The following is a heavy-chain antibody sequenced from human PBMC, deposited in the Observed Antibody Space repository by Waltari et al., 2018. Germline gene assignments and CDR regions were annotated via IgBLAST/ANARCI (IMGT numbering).Heavy chain of an antibody. J-gene: IGHJ4*02. CDR3: ARGGSIVVVPAAIKIFDY. Sequence: QVQLQQWGAGLLKPSETLSLTCAVYGGSFSGYYWSWIRPPPGKGLEWIGEINHSGSNNYNPSLKSRVTISVDTSKNQFSLKLSSVTAADTAVYYCARGGSIVVVPAAIKIFDYWGQGTLVTVSS. CDR2: INHSGSN. V-gene: IGHV4-34*01. CDR1: GGSFSGYY. D-gene: IGHD2-2*01.